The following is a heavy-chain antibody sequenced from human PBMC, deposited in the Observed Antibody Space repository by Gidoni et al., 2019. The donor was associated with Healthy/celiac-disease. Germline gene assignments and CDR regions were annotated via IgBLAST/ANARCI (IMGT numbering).Heavy chain of an antibody. Sequence: QVQLVQSGAEVKKPGASVKVSFKASGYTFTSYYMHWVRQAPGQGLEWMGIINPSGGSTSYAQKFQGRVTMTRDTSTSTVYMELSSLRSEDTAVYYCARPLGKNPDHGNFDYWGQGTLVTVSS. CDR1: GYTFTSYY. CDR3: ARPLGKNPDHGNFDY. J-gene: IGHJ4*02. D-gene: IGHD7-27*01. V-gene: IGHV1-46*01. CDR2: INPSGGST.